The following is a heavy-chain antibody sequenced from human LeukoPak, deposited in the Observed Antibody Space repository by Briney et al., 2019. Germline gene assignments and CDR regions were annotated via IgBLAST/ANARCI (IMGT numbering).Heavy chain of an antibody. CDR1: GYTFTSYY. CDR3: ARVGLQLGYYYYYYMDV. D-gene: IGHD2-2*01. V-gene: IGHV1-46*01. CDR2: INPSGGST. Sequence: ASVKVSCKASGYTFTSYYMHWVRQAPGQGLEWMGIINPSGGSTSYAQKFQGRVTMTRDMSTSTVYMELSSLRSEDTAVYYCARVGLQLGYYYYYYMDVWGKGTTVTISS. J-gene: IGHJ6*03.